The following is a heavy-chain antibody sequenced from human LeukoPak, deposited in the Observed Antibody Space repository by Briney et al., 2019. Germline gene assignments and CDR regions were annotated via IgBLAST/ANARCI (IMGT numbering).Heavy chain of an antibody. CDR3: ASGLLSRMSDIVVVPAAVQH. D-gene: IGHD2-2*01. CDR1: GGSISSGGYY. V-gene: IGHV4-31*03. J-gene: IGHJ1*01. CDR2: IYYSGST. Sequence: SETLSLTCTVSGGSISSGGYYWSWIRQHPGKGLEWIGYIYYSGSTYYNPSLKSRVTILVDTSKNQFSLKLSSVTAADTAVYYCASGLLSRMSDIVVVPAAVQHWGQGTLVTVSS.